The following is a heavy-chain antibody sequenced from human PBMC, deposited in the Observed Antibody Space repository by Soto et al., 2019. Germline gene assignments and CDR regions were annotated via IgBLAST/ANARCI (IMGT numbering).Heavy chain of an antibody. CDR3: ARDDHPHPSTPYQPFDY. CDR1: GYTFTSYG. V-gene: IGHV1-18*01. CDR2: ISAYNGNT. D-gene: IGHD2-2*01. Sequence: ASVKVSCKASGYTFTSYGISWVRQAPGQGLEWMGWISAYNGNTNYAQKLQGRVTMPTDKSTRTAYMELRSLGSDDTAVYYCARDDHPHPSTPYQPFDYWGQGTLVTVSS. J-gene: IGHJ4*02.